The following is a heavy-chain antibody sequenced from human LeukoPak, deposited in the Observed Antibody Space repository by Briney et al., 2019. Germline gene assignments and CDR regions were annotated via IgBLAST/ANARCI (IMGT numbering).Heavy chain of an antibody. V-gene: IGHV4-34*01. CDR3: ARVPNRITIFGVVLYYGMDV. CDR2: INHSGST. CDR1: GGSFSGYY. Sequence: SETLSLTCAVYGGSFSGYYWSWIRQPPGKGLEWIGEINHSGSTNYNPSLKSRVTISVDTSKNQFSLKLSSVTAADTAVYYCARVPNRITIFGVVLYYGMDVWGQGTTVTVSS. J-gene: IGHJ6*02. D-gene: IGHD3-3*01.